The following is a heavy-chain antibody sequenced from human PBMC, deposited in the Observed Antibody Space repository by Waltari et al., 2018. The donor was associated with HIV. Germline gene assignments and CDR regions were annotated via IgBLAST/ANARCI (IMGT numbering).Heavy chain of an antibody. CDR2: FDPEDDET. Sequence: EVKKPGASVKVSCKVFGYTLTELSMHWVRQAPGKGLEWMGGFDPEDDETIYAQKFQGRVTMTEDTSTDSAYMELSSLTSEDTAVYYCATGGGTTSIQLYDLDVWGQGTTVTVSS. CDR3: ATGGGTTSIQLYDLDV. V-gene: IGHV1-24*01. CDR1: GYTLTELS. J-gene: IGHJ6*02. D-gene: IGHD1-26*01.